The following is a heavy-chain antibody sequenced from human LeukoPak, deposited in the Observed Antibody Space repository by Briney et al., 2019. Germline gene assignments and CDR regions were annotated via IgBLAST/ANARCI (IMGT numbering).Heavy chain of an antibody. J-gene: IGHJ5*02. V-gene: IGHV3-21*01. D-gene: IGHD1-26*01. Sequence: PGGALRLSCAASGFTFSSYSMNLVRPAPGKGLEWGSSINSSSSYIYYADSVKGRFTISRDNAKNSLYLQMNSLRAEDTAVYYCAREREGALSPIFTSGSYWFDPWGQGTLVTVSS. CDR3: AREREGALSPIFTSGSYWFDP. CDR2: INSSSSYI. CDR1: GFTFSSYS.